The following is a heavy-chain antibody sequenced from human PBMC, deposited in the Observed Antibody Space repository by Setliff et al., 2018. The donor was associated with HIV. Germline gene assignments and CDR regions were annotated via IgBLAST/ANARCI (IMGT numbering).Heavy chain of an antibody. Sequence: SETLSLTCTVSGGSISSYYWSWIRQPPGKGQEWIEYICNSGSANYNPSLKSRVTISVDTSKNQFSLKLSSVTAADTAVYYCARGDGTKYYYYYYMDVWGKGTTVTVSS. V-gene: IGHV4-59*01. CDR2: ICNSGSA. D-gene: IGHD1-7*01. J-gene: IGHJ6*03. CDR3: ARGDGTKYYYYYYMDV. CDR1: GGSISSYY.